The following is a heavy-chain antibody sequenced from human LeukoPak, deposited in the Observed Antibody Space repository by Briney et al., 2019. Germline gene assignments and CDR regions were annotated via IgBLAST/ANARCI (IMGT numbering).Heavy chain of an antibody. CDR2: ISYDGSNK. Sequence: PGRSLRLSCAASGFTFSSYAMHWVRQAPGKGLEWVAVISYDGSNKYYADSVKGRFTISRDNSKNTLYLQMNSLRSEDTAVYYCASTGYSSSYFDYWGQGTLVTVSS. D-gene: IGHD6-13*01. CDR1: GFTFSSYA. J-gene: IGHJ4*02. V-gene: IGHV3-30*04. CDR3: ASTGYSSSYFDY.